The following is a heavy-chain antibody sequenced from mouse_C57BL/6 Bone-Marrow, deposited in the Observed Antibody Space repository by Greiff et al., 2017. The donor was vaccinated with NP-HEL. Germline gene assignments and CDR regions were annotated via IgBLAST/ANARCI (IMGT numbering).Heavy chain of an antibody. Sequence: VQLQQSGAELVRPGASVKLSCKASGYTFTDYYINWVKQRPGQGLEWIARIYPGSGNTYYNEKFKGKATLTAEKSSSTAYMQLSSLTSEDSAVYFCASQDYYGTAYWGQGTLVTVSA. V-gene: IGHV1-76*01. CDR3: ASQDYYGTAY. J-gene: IGHJ3*01. CDR2: IYPGSGNT. D-gene: IGHD1-2*01. CDR1: GYTFTDYY.